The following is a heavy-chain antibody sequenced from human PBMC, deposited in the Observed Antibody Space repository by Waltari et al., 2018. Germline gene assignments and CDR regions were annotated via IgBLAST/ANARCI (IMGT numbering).Heavy chain of an antibody. D-gene: IGHD3-3*01. V-gene: IGHV4-34*01. CDR3: ARGVYDFWSGYSTIFDY. CDR1: GGSFSGYY. J-gene: IGHJ4*02. CDR2: INHSGST. Sequence: QVQLQQWGAGLLKPSETLSLTCAVYGGSFSGYYWSWIRQPPGKGLEWIGEINHSGSTNDNPSLKSRVTVSVGTSKNQFSLKLSSVTAADTAVYYCARGVYDFWSGYSTIFDYWGQGTLVTVSS.